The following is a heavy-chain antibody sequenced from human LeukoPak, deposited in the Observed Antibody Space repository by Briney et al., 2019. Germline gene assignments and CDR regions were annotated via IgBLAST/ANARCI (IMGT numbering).Heavy chain of an antibody. J-gene: IGHJ4*02. V-gene: IGHV1-18*01. Sequence: ASVKVSCEDSGYTFTSYGISWGRQAPGQGVEWMGRIGAYNGNTSYAQKLQGIVTMTTDTSTSTAYMELMSLRSHDTAVYYCARAKLPITFGGVIVDYWGQGTLVTVSS. CDR2: IGAYNGNT. D-gene: IGHD3-16*02. CDR1: GYTFTSYG. CDR3: ARAKLPITFGGVIVDY.